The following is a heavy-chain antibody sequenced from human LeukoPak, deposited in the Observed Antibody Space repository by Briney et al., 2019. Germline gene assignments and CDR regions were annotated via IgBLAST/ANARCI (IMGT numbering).Heavy chain of an antibody. CDR3: MRHEEEDGYNAKPFDF. CDR1: GGSISNSNYY. CDR2: IYYSGNT. J-gene: IGHJ4*02. V-gene: IGHV4-39*01. D-gene: IGHD5-24*01. Sequence: PSETLSLTCTVSGGSISNSNYYWGWVRQPPGKGLEWIGTIYYSGNTYYNPSLKSRVTISVDTSKNQFSLRLSSVTAADTAVHFCMRHEEEDGYNAKPFDFWGQGTLVTVSS.